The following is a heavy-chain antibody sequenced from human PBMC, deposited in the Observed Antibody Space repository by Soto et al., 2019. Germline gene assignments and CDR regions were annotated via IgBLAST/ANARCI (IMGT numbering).Heavy chain of an antibody. J-gene: IGHJ1*01. Sequence: GGSLRLSCAASGFTVSSNYMSWVRQAPGKGLEWVSVIYSGGSTYYADSVKGRFTISRDNSKNTLYLQMNSLRAEDTAEYYCARDRVESGYPEYFQHWGQGTLVTVSS. D-gene: IGHD3-22*01. V-gene: IGHV3-53*01. CDR3: ARDRVESGYPEYFQH. CDR2: IYSGGST. CDR1: GFTVSSNY.